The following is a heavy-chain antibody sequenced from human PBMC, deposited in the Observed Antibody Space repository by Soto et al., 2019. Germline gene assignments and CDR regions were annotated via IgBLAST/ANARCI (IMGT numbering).Heavy chain of an antibody. CDR2: ISYDGSNK. D-gene: IGHD6-6*01. J-gene: IGHJ6*02. Sequence: GGSLRLSCAASGFTFSRYGMHWVGQAPGKGLEWVAVISYDGSNKYYADSVKGRFTISRDNSKNTLYLQMNSLRAEDTAVYYCAKGSSSSRYSCAMHVWGQGPIVTVSS. CDR1: GFTFSRYG. CDR3: AKGSSSSRYSCAMHV. V-gene: IGHV3-30*18.